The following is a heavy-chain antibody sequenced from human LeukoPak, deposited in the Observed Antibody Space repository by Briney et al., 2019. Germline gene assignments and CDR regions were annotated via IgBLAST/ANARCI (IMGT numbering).Heavy chain of an antibody. Sequence: ASVKVPCRVSGYTLTELSMHWVRQAPGKGLEWMGGFDPEDGETIYAQKFQGRVTMTEDTSTDTAYMELSSLRSEDTAVYYCATRRFLEWSFDYWGQGTLVTVSS. CDR2: FDPEDGET. V-gene: IGHV1-24*01. CDR1: GYTLTELS. D-gene: IGHD3-3*01. J-gene: IGHJ4*02. CDR3: ATRRFLEWSFDY.